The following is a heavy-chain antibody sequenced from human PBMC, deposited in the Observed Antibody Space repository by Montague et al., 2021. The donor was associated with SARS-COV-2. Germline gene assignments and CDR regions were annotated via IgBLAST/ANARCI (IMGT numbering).Heavy chain of an antibody. CDR3: ARRTYDILTGYGYGMDV. V-gene: IGHV2-70*11. CDR2: IDWDDDK. D-gene: IGHD3-9*01. CDR1: GFSLSTSGIC. J-gene: IGHJ6*02. Sequence: PALVKPTQTLTLTCTFSGFSLSTSGICVSWIRQPPGKALEWLARIDWDDDKYYSTSLKTRLTISKDTSKNQVVLTMTNMDPVDTATYYCARRTYDILTGYGYGMDVWGQGTTVTVSS.